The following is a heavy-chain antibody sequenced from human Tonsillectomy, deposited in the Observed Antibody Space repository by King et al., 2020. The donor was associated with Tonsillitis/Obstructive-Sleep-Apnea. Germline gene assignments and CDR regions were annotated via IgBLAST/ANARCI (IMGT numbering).Heavy chain of an antibody. CDR3: ARLSWAPVFDS. D-gene: IGHD2-15*01. J-gene: IGHJ3*02. Sequence: TLKESDPTLVKPTQTLTLTCTVSGFSLTTSGEGVGWIRQPPGKALEWIALIYWDDDKRYSPSLKTRLTITKDTSKNQVVLTMANMDPLDTATYYCARLSWAPVFDSWGQGTMVTVFS. CDR2: IYWDDDK. V-gene: IGHV2-5*02. CDR1: GFSLTTSGEG.